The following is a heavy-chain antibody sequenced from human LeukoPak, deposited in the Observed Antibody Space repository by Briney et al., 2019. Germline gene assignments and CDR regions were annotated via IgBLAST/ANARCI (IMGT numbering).Heavy chain of an antibody. CDR2: ISNSGGSK. CDR1: GFTFSIYA. CDR3: AKGGNGKYFDY. Sequence: GRSLRLSCAAYGFTFSIYAMSWVRQPPGKGLEGVSGISNSGGSKYDADYVKDGFTIPRNNSKNTMYLQMNSLRAEDTAVYYCAKGGNGKYFDYWGQGTLVTVSS. J-gene: IGHJ4*02. D-gene: IGHD4-23*01. V-gene: IGHV3-23*01.